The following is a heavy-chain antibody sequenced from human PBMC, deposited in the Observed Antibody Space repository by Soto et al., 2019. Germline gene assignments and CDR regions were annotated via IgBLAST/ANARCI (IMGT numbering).Heavy chain of an antibody. CDR1: GFSFSDYW. V-gene: IGHV3-7*05. J-gene: IGHJ4*02. Sequence: VQLVESGGGLVQPGGSLRVSCATSGFSFSDYWMSWVRQSPGKGMEWVANVKQDGSEKNYVDSVKGRFSISRDNARKSVYLQMNSLRGEDTAVYHCAAGRWMVRYWGQGTLVTVSS. D-gene: IGHD5-18*01. CDR2: VKQDGSEK. CDR3: AAGRWMVRY.